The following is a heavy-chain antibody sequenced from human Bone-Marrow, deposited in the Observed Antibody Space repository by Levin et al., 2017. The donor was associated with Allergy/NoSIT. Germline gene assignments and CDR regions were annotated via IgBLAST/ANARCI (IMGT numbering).Heavy chain of an antibody. CDR1: GGSISGYY. CDR2: MYYTGST. Sequence: PSETLSLTCTVSGGSISGYYWSWIRQSPGKGLEWIGYMYYTGSTNYNPSLKSRVTISVDTSKNQFSLKLNSVTAADTAVYYCAGIAAHYRFDCWGQGTLVTVSS. D-gene: IGHD6-6*01. CDR3: AGIAAHYRFDC. V-gene: IGHV4-59*01. J-gene: IGHJ4*02.